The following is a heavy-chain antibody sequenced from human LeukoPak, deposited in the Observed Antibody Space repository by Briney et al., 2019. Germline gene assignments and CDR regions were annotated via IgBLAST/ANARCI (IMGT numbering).Heavy chain of an antibody. CDR2: IKHDGSEI. CDR1: RFTFSNYW. J-gene: IGHJ4*02. D-gene: IGHD3-10*01. Sequence: PGGSLRLSCAASRFTFSNYWMSWVRQAPGKGLEGVANIKHDGSEIYYVDSVKGRFTISRDNAKNSLYLQMNSLRAEDTAVYYCARLIAWFGEFTGHYFDYWGQGTLVTVSS. V-gene: IGHV3-7*01. CDR3: ARLIAWFGEFTGHYFDY.